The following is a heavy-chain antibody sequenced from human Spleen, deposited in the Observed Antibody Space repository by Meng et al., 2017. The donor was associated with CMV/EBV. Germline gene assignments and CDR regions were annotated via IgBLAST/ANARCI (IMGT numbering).Heavy chain of an antibody. CDR2: ISTSGDTI. Sequence: GESLKISCAASGFPFSTYSMNWVRQAPGKGLEWVSYISTSGDTIYYADSVQGRFTISRDNAKNSLYLQMNSLRAEDTAVYYCAREGGARLDVWGQGTTVTVSS. CDR1: GFPFSTYS. CDR3: AREGGARLDV. V-gene: IGHV3-48*04. D-gene: IGHD6-6*01. J-gene: IGHJ6*02.